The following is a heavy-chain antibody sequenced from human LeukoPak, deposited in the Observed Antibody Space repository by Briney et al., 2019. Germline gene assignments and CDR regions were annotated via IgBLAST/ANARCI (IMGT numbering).Heavy chain of an antibody. D-gene: IGHD5-18*01. CDR3: AKSSTWKQLWSYDY. CDR1: GCTVSTNA. Sequence: LTHSPANSGCTVSTNAITWVGRRPGKKQEWVSAISGSGGSTNYADSVKGRFTISRGNSKNTLDLQMNSLRAEDTAVYHCAKSSTWKQLWSYDYWGQGILVTVSS. CDR2: ISGSGGST. J-gene: IGHJ4*02. V-gene: IGHV3-23*01.